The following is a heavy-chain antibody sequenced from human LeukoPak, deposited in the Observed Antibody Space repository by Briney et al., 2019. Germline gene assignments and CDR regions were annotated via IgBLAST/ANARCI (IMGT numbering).Heavy chain of an antibody. CDR3: ARGGRDYYDSRFDP. D-gene: IGHD3-22*01. V-gene: IGHV3-7*01. Sequence: PGGSLRLSCAASGFRFSNSWMVWVRQAPGKGLEWVASINQDGSDKYYVDSLRGRFTISRDNGKNSLYLQMNSLRAEDTAVYYCARGGRDYYDSRFDPWGQGTLVTVSS. CDR1: GFRFSNSW. CDR2: INQDGSDK. J-gene: IGHJ5*02.